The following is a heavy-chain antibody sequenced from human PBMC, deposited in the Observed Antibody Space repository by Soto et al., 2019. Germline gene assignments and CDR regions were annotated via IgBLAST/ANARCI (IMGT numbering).Heavy chain of an antibody. J-gene: IGHJ3*02. D-gene: IGHD3-10*01. CDR3: ARVIEMEGDFDI. CDR2: FIPILNMT. Sequence: QVQLVQSGAEVKKPGSSVKVSCKASGGTFSTYTISWVRQAPGQGLEWMGRFIPILNMTNYAQKFQGRVTITADKFTSTAYIQLSSLRSEDTAVYYCARVIEMEGDFDIWGQGTMVTVSS. V-gene: IGHV1-69*02. CDR1: GGTFSTYT.